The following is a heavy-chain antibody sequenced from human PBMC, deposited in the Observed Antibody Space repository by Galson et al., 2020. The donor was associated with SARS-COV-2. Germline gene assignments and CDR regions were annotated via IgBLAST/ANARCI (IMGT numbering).Heavy chain of an antibody. J-gene: IGHJ4*02. D-gene: IGHD2-2*01. CDR2: INPNNGNT. V-gene: IGHV1-18*04. CDR3: AGDSAMATGFDY. CDR1: GYTFTSYG. Sequence: ASVKVSCKASGYTFTSYGISWVRQAPGQGLEWMGWINPNNGNTKYAQKFQGRVSMTTDTATNTAYMDLRSLRSDDTAVYYCAGDSAMATGFDYWGQGTLVSVSS.